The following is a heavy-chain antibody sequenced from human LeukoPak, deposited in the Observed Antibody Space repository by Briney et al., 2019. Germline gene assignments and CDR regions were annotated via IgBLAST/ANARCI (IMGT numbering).Heavy chain of an antibody. D-gene: IGHD2-21*01. CDR1: DDSISGYY. J-gene: IGHJ3*02. Sequence: SETLSLTCTVSDDSISGYYWSWIRQPPGKGLEWIGFIYYSGSTNYNPSFKSRVTISVDASKNQFSLKLSSVTAADTAVYYCARLFEVVDAFDIWGQGTMVTVSS. CDR3: ARLFEVVDAFDI. CDR2: IYYSGST. V-gene: IGHV4-59*01.